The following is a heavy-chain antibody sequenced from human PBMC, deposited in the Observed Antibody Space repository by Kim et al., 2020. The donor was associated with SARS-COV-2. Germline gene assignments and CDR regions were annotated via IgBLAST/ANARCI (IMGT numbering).Heavy chain of an antibody. CDR2: VYTSGST. D-gene: IGHD1-26*01. CDR3: AREAGGSRPFDY. V-gene: IGHV4-4*07. CDR1: GGSISSYY. J-gene: IGHJ4*02. Sequence: SETLSLTCSVSGGSISSYYWSWIRQPAGKGLEWIGRVYTSGSTNYSPSLESRVTISVDTSKNQFSLKLNSVTAADTAVYYCAREAGGSRPFDYWGQGTLVTVSS.